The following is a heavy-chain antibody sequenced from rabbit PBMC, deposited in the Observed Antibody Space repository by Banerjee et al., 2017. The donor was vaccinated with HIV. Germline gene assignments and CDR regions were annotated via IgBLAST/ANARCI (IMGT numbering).Heavy chain of an antibody. J-gene: IGHJ4*01. CDR3: ERSGSTSGWAGDL. V-gene: IGHV1S45*01. CDR1: GFSFSSSYW. Sequence: QEQLVESGGGLVQPEGSLTLTCTASGFSFSSSYWICWVRQAPGKGLEWIACIYGGSSGYIWYASWVKGRFTISKTSSTTVTLQMTSLTAADTATYLCERSGSTSGWAGDLWGPGTLVTVS. D-gene: IGHD4-1*01. CDR2: IYGGSSGYI.